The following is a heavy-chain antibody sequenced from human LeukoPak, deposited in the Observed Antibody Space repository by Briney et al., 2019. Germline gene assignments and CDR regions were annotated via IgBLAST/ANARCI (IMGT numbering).Heavy chain of an antibody. D-gene: IGHD1-26*01. CDR2: IYYSGTT. Sequence: SETLSFTCTVSGGSISSSSRSWGLIRQPPGKGLEWIGSIYYSGTTYYSPSLKSRVTISVDTSKNQFSLKLSSVTAADTAVYYCATTTIRLGYWGQGTLVTVSS. J-gene: IGHJ4*02. CDR3: ATTTIRLGY. V-gene: IGHV4-39*07. CDR1: GGSISSSSRS.